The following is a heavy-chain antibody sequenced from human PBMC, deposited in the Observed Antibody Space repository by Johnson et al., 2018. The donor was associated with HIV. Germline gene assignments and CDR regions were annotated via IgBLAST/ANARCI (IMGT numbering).Heavy chain of an antibody. CDR1: GFTFSSYA. CDR3: ARSPEGDAFDI. Sequence: QVQLVESGGGVVQPGRSLRLSCAASGFTFSSYAMHWVRQAPGTGLEWVAVISYDGSNKYYADSVKGRFTISRDNSKNTLYLRMNSLRAEDTAVYYCARSPEGDAFDIWGQGTMVTVSS. CDR2: ISYDGSNK. V-gene: IGHV3-30*04. J-gene: IGHJ3*02.